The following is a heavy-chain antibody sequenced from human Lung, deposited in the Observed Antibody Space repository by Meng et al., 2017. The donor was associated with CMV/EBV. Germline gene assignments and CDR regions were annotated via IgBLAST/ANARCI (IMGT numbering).Heavy chain of an antibody. CDR1: GYTFTLYY. D-gene: IGHD1-14*01. CDR3: ARERGLGFRGTNDAFDF. V-gene: IGHV1-2*02. CDR2: INPNTGGT. J-gene: IGHJ3*01. Sequence: SVXVSXXASGYTFTLYYIHWVRQAPGQGLEWMGWINPNTGGTNSAQKFQGRVTMTGDTPISTAYMELSRLNSDDTALYYCARERGLGFRGTNDAFDFWGQGTXVTVSS.